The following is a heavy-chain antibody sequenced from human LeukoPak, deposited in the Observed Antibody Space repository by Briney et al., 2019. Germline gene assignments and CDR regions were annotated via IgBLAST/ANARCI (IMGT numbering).Heavy chain of an antibody. D-gene: IGHD4-17*01. CDR2: IYTSGST. J-gene: IGHJ4*02. V-gene: IGHV4-61*02. CDR1: GGSISSKSHY. Sequence: PSETLSLTCTVSGGSISSKSHYWSWIRQPAGKGLEWIGRIYTSGSTNYNPSPKSRVTISVDTSKNQFSLKLSSVTAADTAAYYCRALETGQTTTDFDYWGQGTLVTVSS. CDR3: RALETGQTTTDFDY.